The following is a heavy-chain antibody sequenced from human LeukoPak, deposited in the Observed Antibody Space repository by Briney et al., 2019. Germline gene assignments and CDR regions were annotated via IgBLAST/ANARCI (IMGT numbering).Heavy chain of an antibody. D-gene: IGHD4-17*01. CDR1: GGSISTCY. Sequence: SETLSLTCTVSGGSISTCYWSWIRQPPGKGLEWIGYIYYSGSTNYNPSLKSRVTISVDTSKNQISLRLSSVTAADTAVYYCARGRDYGDTDFDYWGQGTLVTVSS. CDR3: ARGRDYGDTDFDY. V-gene: IGHV4-59*01. CDR2: IYYSGST. J-gene: IGHJ4*02.